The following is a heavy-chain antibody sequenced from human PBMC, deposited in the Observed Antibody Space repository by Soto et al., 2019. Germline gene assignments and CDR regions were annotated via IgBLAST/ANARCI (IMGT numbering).Heavy chain of an antibody. J-gene: IGHJ6*02. Sequence: QVQLVQSGAEVKKPGSSVKVSCKAPGGTFSSYAIIWVRQAPGQGLEWMGGIIPIFGTAKYAQKFQGRVTITADESTSTGYRELSRLRSEDTAVYYCARSQGGSISLDIYYYSYYGMDVWGQGTTVTVSS. CDR3: ARSQGGSISLDIYYYSYYGMDV. D-gene: IGHD2-15*01. V-gene: IGHV1-69*01. CDR1: GGTFSSYA. CDR2: IIPIFGTA.